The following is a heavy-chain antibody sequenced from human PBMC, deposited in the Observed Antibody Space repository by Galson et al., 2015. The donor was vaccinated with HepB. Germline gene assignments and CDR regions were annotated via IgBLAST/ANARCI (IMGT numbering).Heavy chain of an antibody. J-gene: IGHJ4*02. CDR1: GGTFTSYS. D-gene: IGHD3-10*01. V-gene: IGHV1-69*02. CDR2: IIPSLNIA. Sequence: SVKVSCKASGGTFTSYSFNWVRQAPGQGLEWMGRIIPSLNIANYAQRFQGRVTLTADRSTSTAYMEVRSLRSEDTAVYYCARGPWGSGSYYPPFDYWGQGTLVTVSS. CDR3: ARGPWGSGSYYPPFDY.